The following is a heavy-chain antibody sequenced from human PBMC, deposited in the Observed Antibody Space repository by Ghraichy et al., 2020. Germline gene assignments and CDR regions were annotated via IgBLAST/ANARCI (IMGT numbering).Heavy chain of an antibody. CDR2: IYYSGST. V-gene: IGHV4-59*01. J-gene: IGHJ3*02. CDR1: GGSISSYY. D-gene: IGHD5-12*01. Sequence: SETLSLTCTVSGGSISSYYWSWIRQPPGKGLEWIGYIYYSGSTNYNPSLKSRVTISVDTSKNQFSLKLSSVTAADTAVYYCATSGGYSGYDPDAFDIWGQGTMVTVSS. CDR3: ATSGGYSGYDPDAFDI.